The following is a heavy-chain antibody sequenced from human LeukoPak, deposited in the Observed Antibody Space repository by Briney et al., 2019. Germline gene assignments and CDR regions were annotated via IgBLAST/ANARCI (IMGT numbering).Heavy chain of an antibody. Sequence: SVKVSCKASGGTFSSYAISWVRQAPGQGLEWMGGIIPIFGTANYAQKFQGRVTITADESTSTAYMELSSLRSEDTAVYYCARLYAYYDSSGYYTHLRAFDIWGQGTMVTASS. J-gene: IGHJ3*02. CDR2: IIPIFGTA. V-gene: IGHV1-69*13. CDR3: ARLYAYYDSSGYYTHLRAFDI. CDR1: GGTFSSYA. D-gene: IGHD3-22*01.